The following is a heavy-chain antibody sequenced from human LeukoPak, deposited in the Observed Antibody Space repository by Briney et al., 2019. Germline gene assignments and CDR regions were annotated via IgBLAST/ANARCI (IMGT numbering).Heavy chain of an antibody. V-gene: IGHV3-48*01. CDR3: ARVNGWGSEWFDP. J-gene: IGHJ5*02. D-gene: IGHD7-27*01. CDR2: ISSSSSTI. CDR1: GVTFSSYS. Sequence: GGSLRLSCAASGVTFSSYSMNWGRQAPGKGLEWVSYISSSSSTIYYADSVKGRFTISRDNAKNSLYLQMNSLRAEDTAVYYCARVNGWGSEWFDPWGQGTLVTVSS.